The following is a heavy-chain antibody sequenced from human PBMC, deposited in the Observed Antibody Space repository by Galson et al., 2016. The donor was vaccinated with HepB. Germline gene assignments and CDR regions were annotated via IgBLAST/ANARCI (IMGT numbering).Heavy chain of an antibody. D-gene: IGHD3/OR15-3a*01. Sequence: LSLTCAVSGASISGHYWSWIRQPPGKGLEWIGYVHYSGTTNYNPSLKSRVSISIDTSKTHFSLRLTSLTAADTAIYFCARDGRAWVGLDVWGQGTTVTVSS. CDR1: GASISGHY. V-gene: IGHV4-59*11. CDR3: ARDGRAWVGLDV. CDR2: VHYSGTT. J-gene: IGHJ6*02.